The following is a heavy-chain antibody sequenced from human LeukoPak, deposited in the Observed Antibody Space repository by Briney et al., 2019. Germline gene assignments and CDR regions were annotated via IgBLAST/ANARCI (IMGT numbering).Heavy chain of an antibody. D-gene: IGHD2-15*01. V-gene: IGHV4-39*07. CDR2: IYYSGST. J-gene: IGHJ4*02. CDR3: AREGFYFDY. Sequence: KPSETLSLTCTVSGGSISSSSYYWGWIRQPPGKGLEWIGSIYYSGSTYYNPSLKSRVTISVDRSKNQFSLKLSSVTAADTAVYYCAREGFYFDYWGQGTLVTVSS. CDR1: GGSISSSSYY.